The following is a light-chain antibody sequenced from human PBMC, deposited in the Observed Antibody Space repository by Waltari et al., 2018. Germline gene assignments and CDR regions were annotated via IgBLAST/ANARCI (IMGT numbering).Light chain of an antibody. V-gene: IGLV3-27*01. CDR3: YSAADNDLGV. J-gene: IGLJ3*02. CDR1: VLANKY. Sequence: SFELTQTSSLSVSPGQTVRITCSGDVLANKYARWFQQKPGQALILIISKDPERPSGIPERFSGSSSGTTVTLTISGAQVEDEADYYCYSAADNDLGVFGGGTKLTVL. CDR2: KDP.